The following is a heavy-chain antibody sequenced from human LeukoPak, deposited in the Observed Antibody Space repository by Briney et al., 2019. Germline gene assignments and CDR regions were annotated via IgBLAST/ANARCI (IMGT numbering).Heavy chain of an antibody. CDR1: GFTFSDYY. Sequence: GGSLRLSCAASGFTFSDYYMSWIRQAPGKGLEWVSYISSSGSTIYYADSVKGRFTISRDNPKNSLYLQMNRLRAEDTAVYYCARGDRTYYYDSSGYFLFYYYYMDVWGKGTTVTVSS. J-gene: IGHJ6*03. V-gene: IGHV3-11*01. CDR3: ARGDRTYYYDSSGYFLFYYYYMDV. CDR2: ISSSGSTI. D-gene: IGHD3-22*01.